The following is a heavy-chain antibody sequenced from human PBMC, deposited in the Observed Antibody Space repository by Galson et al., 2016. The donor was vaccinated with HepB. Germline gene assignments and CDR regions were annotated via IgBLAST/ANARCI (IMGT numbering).Heavy chain of an antibody. D-gene: IGHD5-12*01. CDR1: GYTFTSYY. J-gene: IGHJ6*03. Sequence: SVKVSCKASGYTFTSYYLQWVRQAPGQGLEWMGIINPSGGSTTSYAQKLQGRVTMTRDTSTSTVFMELSSLRSDDTAVYYCARSGSGYDSGIAAHYYYMDVWGKGTTVTVSS. V-gene: IGHV1-46*04. CDR2: INPSGGSTT. CDR3: ARSGSGYDSGIAAHYYYMDV.